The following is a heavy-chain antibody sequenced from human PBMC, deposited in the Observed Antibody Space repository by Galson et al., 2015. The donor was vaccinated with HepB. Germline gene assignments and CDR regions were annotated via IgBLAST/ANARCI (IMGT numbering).Heavy chain of an antibody. Sequence: SLRLSCAASGFTFDDYAMHWVRQAPGKGLEWVSGISWNSGSIGYVDSVKGRFTISRDNAKNSLYLQMNSLRAEDTALYYCAKGRSYDSSGSYDYWGQGTLVTVSS. J-gene: IGHJ4*02. CDR2: ISWNSGSI. V-gene: IGHV3-9*01. D-gene: IGHD3-22*01. CDR3: AKGRSYDSSGSYDY. CDR1: GFTFDDYA.